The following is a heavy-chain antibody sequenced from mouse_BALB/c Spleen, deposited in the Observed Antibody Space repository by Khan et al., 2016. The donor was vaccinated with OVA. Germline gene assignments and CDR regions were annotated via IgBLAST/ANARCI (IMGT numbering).Heavy chain of an antibody. V-gene: IGHV3-1*02. J-gene: IGHJ2*01. Sequence: EVKLEESGPDLLKPSQSLSLTYTVTGYSITSGYSWHWIRQFPGHKLEWMGYIDYSGTTNYNPSLKSRISITREISKNQFFLQLNSVTTEDTATYYCVRWDYWGQGTTLTVSS. CDR3: VRWDY. CDR1: GYSITSGYS. CDR2: IDYSGTT.